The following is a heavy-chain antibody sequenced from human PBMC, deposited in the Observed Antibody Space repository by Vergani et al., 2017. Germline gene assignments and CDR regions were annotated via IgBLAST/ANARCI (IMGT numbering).Heavy chain of an antibody. J-gene: IGHJ3*02. CDR3: ARDRGYEWAFDI. D-gene: IGHD2-2*01. CDR1: GGSISSSSYY. Sequence: QLQLQESGPGLVKPSETLSLTCTVSGGSISSSSYYWGWIRQPPGRGMELIGSIYYSGSTYDNPSLKSRVTISVNTSKKQFSLKLSSVTAADTAVYYCARDRGYEWAFDIWGQGTMVTVSS. CDR2: IYYSGST. V-gene: IGHV4-39*07.